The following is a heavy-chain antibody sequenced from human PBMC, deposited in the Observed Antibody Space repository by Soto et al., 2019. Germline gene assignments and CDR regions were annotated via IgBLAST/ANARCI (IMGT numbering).Heavy chain of an antibody. CDR1: GGSFSGYY. CDR2: INHSGST. CDR3: ARSIPVGNYFDY. Sequence: PSETLSLTCAVYGGSFSGYYWSWIRQPPGKGLEWIGEINHSGSTNYNPSLKSRVTISVDTSKNQFSLKLSSVTAADTAVYYCARSIPVGNYFDYWGQGTLVTVSS. V-gene: IGHV4-34*01. J-gene: IGHJ4*02. D-gene: IGHD6-6*01.